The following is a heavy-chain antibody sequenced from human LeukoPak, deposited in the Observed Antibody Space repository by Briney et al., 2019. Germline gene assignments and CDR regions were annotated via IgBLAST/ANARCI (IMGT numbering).Heavy chain of an antibody. CDR1: GFTFSSYA. Sequence: GGSLGLSCSASGFTFSSYAVTWVRQAPGKGLEWVSTISGRGDLEFYTESVKGRFTISRDHSKNTVHLQMDSLRAEDTAIYYCAREGDFWSGYPIDHYYYMDVWGKGTTVTVTS. D-gene: IGHD3-3*01. CDR3: AREGDFWSGYPIDHYYYMDV. V-gene: IGHV3-23*01. J-gene: IGHJ6*03. CDR2: ISGRGDLE.